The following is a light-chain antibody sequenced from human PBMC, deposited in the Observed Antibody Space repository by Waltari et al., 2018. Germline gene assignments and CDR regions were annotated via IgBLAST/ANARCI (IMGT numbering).Light chain of an antibody. V-gene: IGKV1-5*03. Sequence: DIQMTQSPSTLSASVVDRVTISCRASQSVGTLLAWYQQKPGKAPKLLIYMASSLESGVPSRFSGSGSGTDFTLTISSLQPDDFATYSCQQYSSFSTFGQGTKV. CDR2: MAS. CDR3: QQYSSFST. J-gene: IGKJ2*01. CDR1: QSVGTL.